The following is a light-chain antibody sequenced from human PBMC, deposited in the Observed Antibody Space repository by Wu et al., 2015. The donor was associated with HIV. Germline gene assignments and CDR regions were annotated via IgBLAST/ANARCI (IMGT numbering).Light chain of an antibody. CDR2: RAS. J-gene: IGKJ1*01. V-gene: IGKV1-5*03. CDR1: NSLSAS. Sequence: DIQMTQSPSTLSASVGDKVTITCRAYNSLSASVAWYQQKPGQAPKLLIYRASILEIGIPSRFSGSGSETDFSLTISSLQPDDFATYYRQQYNDYPWTFGRGTKIEIK. CDR3: QQYNDYPWT.